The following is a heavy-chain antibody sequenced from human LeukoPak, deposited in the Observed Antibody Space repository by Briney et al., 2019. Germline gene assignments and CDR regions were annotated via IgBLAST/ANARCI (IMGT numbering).Heavy chain of an antibody. Sequence: ASVKVSCKASGYTFTSYDINWVRQATGQGLEWMGWMNPNSGNTGYARKFQGRVTMTRNTSISTAYMELSSLRSEDTAVYYCARGVLWFEEFWGQGTLVTVYS. CDR2: MNPNSGNT. CDR1: GYTFTSYD. CDR3: ARGVLWFEEF. D-gene: IGHD3-10*01. J-gene: IGHJ4*02. V-gene: IGHV1-8*01.